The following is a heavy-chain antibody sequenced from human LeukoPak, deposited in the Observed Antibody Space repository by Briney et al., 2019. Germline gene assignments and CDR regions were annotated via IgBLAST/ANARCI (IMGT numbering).Heavy chain of an antibody. CDR1: GFSFSIYF. D-gene: IGHD3-16*01. Sequence: PGGSLRLSCAASGFSFSIYFMNWVRQAPGKGLEWVSSISRTSEYIHYADSVRGRFAISRDNAKNSMYLQMNSLRAEDTAVYFCAGGGDFDYWGQGILVTVSA. CDR2: ISRTSEYI. J-gene: IGHJ4*02. V-gene: IGHV3-21*01. CDR3: AGGGDFDY.